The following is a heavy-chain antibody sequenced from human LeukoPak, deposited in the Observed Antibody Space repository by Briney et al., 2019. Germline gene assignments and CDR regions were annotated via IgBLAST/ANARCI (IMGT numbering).Heavy chain of an antibody. CDR1: GFTFRNYW. D-gene: IGHD6-19*01. CDR2: IKQDGSDR. Sequence: GGSLRPSCAASGFTFRNYWMSWVRQAPGTGLEWVANIKQDGSDRNYVTSVGGRFTISRDNAESSLYLQMNSLRVEDTAVYYCVRNLAVAGTCFDSWGQGTLVTVSS. J-gene: IGHJ4*02. V-gene: IGHV3-7*03. CDR3: VRNLAVAGTCFDS.